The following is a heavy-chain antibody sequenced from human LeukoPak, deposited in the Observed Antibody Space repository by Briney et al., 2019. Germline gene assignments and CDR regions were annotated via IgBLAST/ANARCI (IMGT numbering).Heavy chain of an antibody. CDR2: IKSDGSDT. J-gene: IGHJ4*02. Sequence: GGSLRLSCAASGFTFSSYWMHWVRQAPGKGLVWVSRIKSDGSDTSYADSVKGRFTISRDHVKNTLYLQMNNLRVEDTAVYYCSRGGITAAGTFCWGQGTLVTVSS. CDR3: SRGGITAAGTFC. D-gene: IGHD6-13*01. V-gene: IGHV3-74*01. CDR1: GFTFSSYW.